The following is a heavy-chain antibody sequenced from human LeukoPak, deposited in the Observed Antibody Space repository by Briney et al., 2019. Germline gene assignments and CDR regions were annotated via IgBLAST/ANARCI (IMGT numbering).Heavy chain of an antibody. CDR3: ARGYISPRMNWFDP. CDR2: IKQDGSEK. J-gene: IGHJ5*02. Sequence: GGSLRLSCAASAFTFSSYWISWVRQAPGKGLEWVANIKQDGSEKYYVDSLKGRFTISRDNAKNSLYLQMNSLRAEDTAVYYCARGYISPRMNWFDPWGQGTLVTVSS. CDR1: AFTFSSYW. D-gene: IGHD3-16*02. V-gene: IGHV3-7*05.